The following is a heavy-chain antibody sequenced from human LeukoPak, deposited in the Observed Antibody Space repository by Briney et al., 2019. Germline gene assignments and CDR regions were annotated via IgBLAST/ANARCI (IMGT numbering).Heavy chain of an antibody. V-gene: IGHV1-46*01. Sequence: ASVKVSCKASEYSFSNYYMHWVRQAPGQGLEWLGIINCSGGTTNYAQKFQGRVTLTRDTSTSTVYMELSSLRSDDTAVYYCARGIEVGGSFDYWGQGTLVIVSS. J-gene: IGHJ4*02. CDR2: INCSGGTT. D-gene: IGHD3-10*01. CDR3: ARGIEVGGSFDY. CDR1: EYSFSNYY.